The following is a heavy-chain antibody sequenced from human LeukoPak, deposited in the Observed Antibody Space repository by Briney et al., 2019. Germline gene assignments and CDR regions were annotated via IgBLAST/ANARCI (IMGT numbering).Heavy chain of an antibody. Sequence: GGSLRLSCAASGYTFTGYYMHWVRQAPGQGLEWMGWINPNSGGTNYAQKFQGRVTMTRDTSISTAYMELSRLRSDDTAVYYCARDPTMVRGTQDYWGQGTLVTVSS. CDR1: GYTFTGYY. J-gene: IGHJ4*02. D-gene: IGHD3-10*01. CDR3: ARDPTMVRGTQDY. V-gene: IGHV1-2*02. CDR2: INPNSGGT.